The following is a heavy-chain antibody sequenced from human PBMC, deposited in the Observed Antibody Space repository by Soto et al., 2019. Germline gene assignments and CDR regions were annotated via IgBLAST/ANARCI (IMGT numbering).Heavy chain of an antibody. J-gene: IGHJ3*02. D-gene: IGHD3-10*02. V-gene: IGHV1-69*01. CDR3: ARWPYYDDRAGAFDI. CDR1: GGTFSSYA. Sequence: QVQLVQSEAEVKKPWSSVKVSCKASGGTFSSYAISWVRQAPGQGLEWMGGIIPIFGTANYAQKFQGRVKITADESTSTAYMERISLRSEDTAVYYCARWPYYDDRAGAFDIWGQGTIVTVSS. CDR2: IIPIFGTA.